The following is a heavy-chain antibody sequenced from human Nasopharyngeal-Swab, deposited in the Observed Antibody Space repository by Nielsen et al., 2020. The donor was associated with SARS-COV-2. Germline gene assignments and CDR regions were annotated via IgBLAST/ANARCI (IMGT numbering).Heavy chain of an antibody. J-gene: IGHJ4*02. V-gene: IGHV1-2*06. Sequence: ASVKVSCKASGYFFTDYYMHWVRQAPGQGLEWMGRINPYSGDTKYAQNFQGRVTVTRDTSINTVYVELSSLTSDDTAVYYFVRDDGDVPGITGSGPPGGFWGQGTLVTVSS. D-gene: IGHD6-13*01. CDR1: GYFFTDYY. CDR3: VRDDGDVPGITGSGPPGGF. CDR2: INPYSGDT.